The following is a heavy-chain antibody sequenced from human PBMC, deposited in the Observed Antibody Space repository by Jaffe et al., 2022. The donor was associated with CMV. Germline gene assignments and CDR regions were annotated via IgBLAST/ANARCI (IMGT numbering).Heavy chain of an antibody. J-gene: IGHJ6*03. CDR3: ARDVQVGATTFNYYYYMDV. V-gene: IGHV5-10-1*03. Sequence: EVQLVQSGAEVKKPGESLRISCKGSGYSFTSYWISWVRQMPGKGLEWMGRIDPSDSYTNYSPSFQGHVTISADKSISTAYLQWSSLKASDTAMYYCARDVQVGATTFNYYYYMDVWGKGTTVTVSS. CDR2: IDPSDSYT. CDR1: GYSFTSYW. D-gene: IGHD1-26*01.